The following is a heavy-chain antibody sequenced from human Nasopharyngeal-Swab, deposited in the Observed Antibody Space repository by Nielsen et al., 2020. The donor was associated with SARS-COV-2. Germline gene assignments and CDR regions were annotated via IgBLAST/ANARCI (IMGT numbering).Heavy chain of an antibody. D-gene: IGHD5-18*01. CDR3: AKGMGYSYGYELYYYFYGMDV. V-gene: IGHV3-9*01. J-gene: IGHJ6*02. CDR1: GFTFDDYA. CDR2: ISWNSGSI. Sequence: SLKISCAASGFTFDDYAMHWVRQAPGKGLEWVSGISWNSGSIGYADSVKGRFTISRDKAKNSLYLQMNSLRAEDTALYYCAKGMGYSYGYELYYYFYGMDVWGQGTTVTVSS.